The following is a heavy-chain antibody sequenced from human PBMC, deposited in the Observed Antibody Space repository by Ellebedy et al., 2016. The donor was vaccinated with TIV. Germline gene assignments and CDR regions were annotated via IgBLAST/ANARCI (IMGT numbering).Heavy chain of an antibody. CDR3: VRDGAYGDYSPVYYGMDV. CDR1: GFTFNSYW. D-gene: IGHD3-22*01. Sequence: GGSLRLSCAASGFTFNSYWMSWVRQAPGKGLEWVANINQDGSRIYYVDSVKGRFTISRDNAKNSVYLRMNTLRVEDTAVYHCVRDGAYGDYSPVYYGMDVWGQGTTVTVSS. CDR2: INQDGSRI. V-gene: IGHV3-7*03. J-gene: IGHJ6*02.